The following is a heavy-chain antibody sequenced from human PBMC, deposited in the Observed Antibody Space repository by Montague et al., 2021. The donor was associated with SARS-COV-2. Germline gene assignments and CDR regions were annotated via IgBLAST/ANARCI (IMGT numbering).Heavy chain of an antibody. J-gene: IGHJ4*02. Sequence: SLRLSCAASGFTVSSNYMSWVRQAPGKGLEWVSVIYSGGSTYYADSVMGRFTISRDNSKNTLYLQMNSLRAEDTAVYYCARHDYGDYKADYWGQGTLVTVSS. CDR1: GFTVSSNY. CDR2: IYSGGST. V-gene: IGHV3-66*02. D-gene: IGHD4-17*01. CDR3: ARHDYGDYKADY.